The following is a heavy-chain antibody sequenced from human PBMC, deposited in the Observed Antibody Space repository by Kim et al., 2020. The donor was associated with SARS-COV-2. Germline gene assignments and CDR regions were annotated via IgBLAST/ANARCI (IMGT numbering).Heavy chain of an antibody. CDR1: GFTFSSYS. CDR2: ISSSSSYI. Sequence: GGSLRLSCAASGFTFSSYSMNWVRQAPGKGLEWVSSISSSSSYIYYADSVKGRFTISRDNAKNSLYLQMNSLRAEDTAVYYCASHSRGYSYGVDYWGQGTLVTVSS. CDR3: ASHSRGYSYGVDY. D-gene: IGHD5-18*01. J-gene: IGHJ4*02. V-gene: IGHV3-21*01.